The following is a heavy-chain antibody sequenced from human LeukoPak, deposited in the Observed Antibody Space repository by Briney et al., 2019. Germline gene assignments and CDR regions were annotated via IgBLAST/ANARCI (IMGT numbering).Heavy chain of an antibody. D-gene: IGHD3-3*01. CDR3: ARITMGATCPNFYYYFLDA. Sequence: GSLRLSCAVSGFTFCGYSLHLVRQAPGEGLEFGSGIIRHGGSTHYADSVKGRFTVSRDNSKNTLYLQLDSLRAQDMAVYYCARITMGATCPNFYYYFLDAWGKGTTVTVSS. V-gene: IGHV3-64*02. CDR1: GFTFCGYS. J-gene: IGHJ6*03. CDR2: IIRHGGST.